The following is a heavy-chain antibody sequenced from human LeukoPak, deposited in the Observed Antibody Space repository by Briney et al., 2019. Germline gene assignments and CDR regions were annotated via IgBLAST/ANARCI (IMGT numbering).Heavy chain of an antibody. CDR2: IYDSGNT. CDR1: GGTISSYY. D-gene: IGHD2-15*01. Sequence: PSETLSLTCTVSGGTISSYYWSWLRQPPGKGLEWIGHIYDSGNTNYNPSLKSRVTISVDTSKSQFSLKLSSVPAADTAVYYCATRSTGVAATFACGGQGALVTVS. V-gene: IGHV4-59*01. J-gene: IGHJ4*02. CDR3: ATRSTGVAATFAC.